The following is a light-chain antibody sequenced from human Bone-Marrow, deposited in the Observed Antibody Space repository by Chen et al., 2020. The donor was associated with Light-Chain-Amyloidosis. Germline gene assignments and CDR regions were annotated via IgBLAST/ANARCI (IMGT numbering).Light chain of an antibody. J-gene: IGLJ1*01. CDR2: EVS. Sequence: QSAQTQPASVSGSLGQSITISCTGTSGDVGIYNYVSWYQQHPGKAPKVMIYEVSNRPSGVSNRFSGSKSGNTASLTISGLQAEDEADYYCSSFTSSSSYVFGPGTKVTVL. CDR1: SGDVGIYNY. CDR3: SSFTSSSSYV. V-gene: IGLV2-14*01.